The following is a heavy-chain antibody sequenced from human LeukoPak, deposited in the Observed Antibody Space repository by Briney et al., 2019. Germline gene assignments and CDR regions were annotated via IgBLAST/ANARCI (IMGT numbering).Heavy chain of an antibody. J-gene: IGHJ6*02. Sequence: SETLSLTCTVSGGSISSYYWSWIRQPAGKGLGWIGSIYYSGSTYYNPSLKSRVTISVDTSKNQFSLKLSSVTAADTAVYYCARGYYYYGMDVWGQGTTVTVSS. CDR3: ARGYYYYGMDV. CDR2: IYYSGST. CDR1: GGSISSYY. V-gene: IGHV4-4*07.